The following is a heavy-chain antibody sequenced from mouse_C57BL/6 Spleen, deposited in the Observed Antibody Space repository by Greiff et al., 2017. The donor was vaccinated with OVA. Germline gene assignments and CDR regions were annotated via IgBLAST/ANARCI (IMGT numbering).Heavy chain of an antibody. Sequence: EVMLVESGPELVKPGASVKMSCKASGYTFTDYNMHWVKQSHGKSLEWIGYINPNNGGTSYNQKFKGKATLTVNKSSSTAYMELRSLTSEDSAVYYCARRGYGNSYAMDYWGQGTSVTVSS. J-gene: IGHJ4*01. CDR2: INPNNGGT. D-gene: IGHD2-10*02. CDR1: GYTFTDYN. CDR3: ARRGYGNSYAMDY. V-gene: IGHV1-22*01.